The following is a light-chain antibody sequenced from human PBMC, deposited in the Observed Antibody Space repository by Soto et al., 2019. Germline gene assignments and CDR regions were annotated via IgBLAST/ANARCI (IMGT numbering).Light chain of an antibody. Sequence: DIVMTQTPLSSPVTLGQAASISCRSSQSLVHSDGNTYLSWLQQRPGQPPRLLIYKLSHRLSGVPDRFSGSGAGTDFALTISRLEPEDFAVYYCQQSGSSSTFGLGTRLEIK. CDR3: QQSGSSST. CDR1: QSLVHSDGNTY. V-gene: IGKV2-24*01. J-gene: IGKJ5*01. CDR2: KLS.